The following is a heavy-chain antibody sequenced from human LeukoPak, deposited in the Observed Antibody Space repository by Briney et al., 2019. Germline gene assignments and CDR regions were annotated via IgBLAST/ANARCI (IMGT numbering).Heavy chain of an antibody. Sequence: GGSLRLSCVASGFIFSSYEMNWVRQAPGKGLEWVSYISGSGSTTHYADSVKGRFTISRDNAKNSLYLHMNSLRAEDTSVYYCARAVDPHYYDTSGFDSWGQGTLVTVSS. V-gene: IGHV3-48*03. D-gene: IGHD3-22*01. CDR3: ARAVDPHYYDTSGFDS. CDR2: ISGSGSTT. J-gene: IGHJ4*02. CDR1: GFIFSSYE.